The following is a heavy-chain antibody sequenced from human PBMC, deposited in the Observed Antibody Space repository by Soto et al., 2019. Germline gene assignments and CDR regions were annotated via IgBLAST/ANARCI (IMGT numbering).Heavy chain of an antibody. D-gene: IGHD5-12*01. CDR3: ARDAFELQPDIDYYYYYGMDV. Sequence: GGSLRLSCAASGFTFSSYGMHWVRQAPGKGLEWVAVIWYDGSNKYYADSVKGRFTISRDNSKNTLYLQMNSLRAEDTAVYYCARDAFELQPDIDYYYYYGMDVWGQGTTVTVSS. V-gene: IGHV3-33*01. J-gene: IGHJ6*02. CDR1: GFTFSSYG. CDR2: IWYDGSNK.